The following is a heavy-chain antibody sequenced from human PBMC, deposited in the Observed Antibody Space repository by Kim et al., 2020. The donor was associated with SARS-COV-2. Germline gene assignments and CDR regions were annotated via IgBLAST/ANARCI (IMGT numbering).Heavy chain of an antibody. D-gene: IGHD3-10*01. CDR2: IIPIFGTA. J-gene: IGHJ6*02. Sequence: SVKVSCKASGGTFSSYAISWVRQAPGQGLEWMGGIIPIFGTANYAQKFQGRVTITADKSTSTAYMELSSLRSEDTAVYYCARVELYYGSGSLVDNYYYYGMDVWGQGTTVTVSS. CDR3: ARVELYYGSGSLVDNYYYYGMDV. CDR1: GGTFSSYA. V-gene: IGHV1-69*06.